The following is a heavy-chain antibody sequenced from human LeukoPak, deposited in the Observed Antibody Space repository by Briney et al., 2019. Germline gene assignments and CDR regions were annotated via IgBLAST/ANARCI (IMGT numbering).Heavy chain of an antibody. V-gene: IGHV3-7*01. Sequence: PGGSLRLSCAASGFSFSSYWMSWVRQAPGKGLEWVANIKQDGSEKYYVDSVKGRFTISRDNAKNSLYLQMNSLRAEDTAVYYCARGGSSWYLPFDYWGQGILVTVSS. D-gene: IGHD6-13*01. CDR3: ARGGSSWYLPFDY. CDR1: GFSFSSYW. CDR2: IKQDGSEK. J-gene: IGHJ4*02.